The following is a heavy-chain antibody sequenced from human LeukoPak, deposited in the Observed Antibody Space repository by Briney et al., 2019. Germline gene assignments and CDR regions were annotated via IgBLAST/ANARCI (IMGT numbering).Heavy chain of an antibody. Sequence: GESLKISCKGSGYSFSNYWIGWVRQMPGKGLEWMGIIYPGDSDTRNSPSFQGQVTISADKSISTAYLQWSSLKASDTAMYYCARAPSFYYDGRGTFDIWGQGTMVTVSS. V-gene: IGHV5-51*01. CDR3: ARAPSFYYDGRGTFDI. CDR1: GYSFSNYW. D-gene: IGHD3-22*01. J-gene: IGHJ3*02. CDR2: IYPGDSDT.